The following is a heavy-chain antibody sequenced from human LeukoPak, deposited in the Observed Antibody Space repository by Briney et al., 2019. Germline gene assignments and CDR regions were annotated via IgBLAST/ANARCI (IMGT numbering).Heavy chain of an antibody. Sequence: GGSLRLSCTTSGFTFGDYPMSWSCQAPGKGLEWVGFIRSKAYGGTTEYAASVKGRLTISRDDSKSIAYLQMNSLKTEDTAVYYCTREQLYYYDSSGYDYWGQGTLVTVSS. CDR2: IRSKAYGGTT. CDR1: GFTFGDYP. D-gene: IGHD3-22*01. CDR3: TREQLYYYDSSGYDY. J-gene: IGHJ4*02. V-gene: IGHV3-49*03.